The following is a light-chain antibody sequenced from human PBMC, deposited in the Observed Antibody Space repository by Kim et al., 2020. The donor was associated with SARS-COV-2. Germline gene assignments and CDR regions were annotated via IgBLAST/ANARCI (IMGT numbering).Light chain of an antibody. CDR2: NDS. Sequence: GSPGQTASITCSGDRLGDKYASWYQQKPGQSPVLVIYNDSRRPSGIPERFSGSNSGNTATLTISGTQAIDEADYYCQAWDNNNGVFGGGTQLTV. V-gene: IGLV3-1*01. CDR3: QAWDNNNGV. CDR1: RLGDKY. J-gene: IGLJ3*02.